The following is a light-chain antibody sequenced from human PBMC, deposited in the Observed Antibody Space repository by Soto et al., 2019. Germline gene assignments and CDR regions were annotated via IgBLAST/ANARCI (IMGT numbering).Light chain of an antibody. V-gene: IGKV1-16*01. CDR1: HPININ. CDR2: AAT. J-gene: IGKJ4*01. Sequence: DIQMTPSPSSLSASVGDSVTITCRASHPININLVWFQQKPGKAPKSLIYAATNLQSGVASRFSGSVGGTDFSLTISSLQPVDVATYYCQLYQLFPPSVGGGTKLEIK. CDR3: QLYQLFPPS.